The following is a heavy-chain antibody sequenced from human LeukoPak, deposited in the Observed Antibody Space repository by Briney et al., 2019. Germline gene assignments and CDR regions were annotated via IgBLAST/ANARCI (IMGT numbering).Heavy chain of an antibody. CDR1: GFTFSSYG. Sequence: GGSLRLSCAASGFTFSSYGMHWVRQAPGKGLEWVAVISYDGSNKYYADSVKGRFTISRDNSKNTLYLQMNSLRAEDTAVYYCAKVESGYGDYVTNWFDPWGQGTLVTVSS. CDR3: AKVESGYGDYVTNWFDP. CDR2: ISYDGSNK. D-gene: IGHD4-17*01. V-gene: IGHV3-30*18. J-gene: IGHJ5*02.